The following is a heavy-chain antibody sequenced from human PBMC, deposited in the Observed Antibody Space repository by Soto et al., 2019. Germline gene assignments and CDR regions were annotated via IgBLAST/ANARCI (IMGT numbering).Heavy chain of an antibody. J-gene: IGHJ4*02. Sequence: QVQLVQSGAEVKKPGASVKVSCKASGYTFTTYYMHWVRQAPGQGLEWMGVINPSGGSTSYAQKFQGRVTVTRDTSTSTLYMELSSLGSEDTAVYYCAREGDGYNLGPSVDFDYWGQGTLVTVSS. CDR3: AREGDGYNLGPSVDFDY. CDR2: INPSGGST. D-gene: IGHD5-12*01. V-gene: IGHV1-46*01. CDR1: GYTFTTYY.